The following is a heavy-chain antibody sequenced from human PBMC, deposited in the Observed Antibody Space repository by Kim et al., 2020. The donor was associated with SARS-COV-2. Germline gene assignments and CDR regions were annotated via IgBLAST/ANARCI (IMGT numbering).Heavy chain of an antibody. J-gene: IGHJ4*02. D-gene: IGHD3-10*01. Sequence: GGSLRLSCAASGFTFSSYAMHWVRQAPGKGLEWVAVISYDGSNKYYADSVKGRFTISRYNSKNTLYLQMNSLRAEDTAVYYCARGFGHYFDYWGQGTLVTVSS. CDR1: GFTFSSYA. CDR2: ISYDGSNK. V-gene: IGHV3-30*04. CDR3: ARGFGHYFDY.